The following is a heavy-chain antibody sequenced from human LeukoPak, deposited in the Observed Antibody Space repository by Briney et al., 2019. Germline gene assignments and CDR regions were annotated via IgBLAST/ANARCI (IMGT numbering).Heavy chain of an antibody. CDR3: VKDRNHYYDSSGYPALWY. J-gene: IGHJ4*02. CDR2: IKSKTDGGTT. V-gene: IGHV3-15*05. D-gene: IGHD3-22*01. Sequence: GGSLRLSCAASGFTFSNAWMSWVRQAPGKGLEWVGRIKSKTDGGTTDYAAPVKGRFTISRDNSKNTLYLQMSSLRAEDTAVYYCVKDRNHYYDSSGYPALWYWGQGTLVTVSS. CDR1: GFTFSNAW.